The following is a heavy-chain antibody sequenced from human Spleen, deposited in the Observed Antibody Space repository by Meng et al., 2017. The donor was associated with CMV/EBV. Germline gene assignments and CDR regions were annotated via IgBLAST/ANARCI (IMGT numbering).Heavy chain of an antibody. CDR1: GGSFRGDY. CDR2: IDQSGST. J-gene: IGHJ6*02. D-gene: IGHD3-10*01. Sequence: SETLSLTCAVYGGSFRGDYWTWIRQPPGKGLEWIGEIDQSGSTNYNPSLKSRVTISVDTPKNQFSLKLSAVTAADTAVYYCARGVYYGSGTYFNYYYGMDVWGQGTTVTVSS. CDR3: ARGVYYGSGTYFNYYYGMDV. V-gene: IGHV4-34*01.